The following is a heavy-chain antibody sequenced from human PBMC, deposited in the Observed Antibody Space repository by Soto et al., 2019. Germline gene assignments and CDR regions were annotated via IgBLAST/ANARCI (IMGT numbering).Heavy chain of an antibody. CDR1: GYIFGNSW. V-gene: IGHV5-51*01. Sequence: EVQLVQSGAEVKKPGESLRISCKASGYIFGNSWIAWVRQMPGKGLEWMGIIYPGDSETTYSPSFQGQVTISADTSITPAYLQWSSLKPSDTAIYYCARREPWYYFDSWGQGTLITVSS. CDR3: ARREPWYYFDS. J-gene: IGHJ4*02. CDR2: IYPGDSET.